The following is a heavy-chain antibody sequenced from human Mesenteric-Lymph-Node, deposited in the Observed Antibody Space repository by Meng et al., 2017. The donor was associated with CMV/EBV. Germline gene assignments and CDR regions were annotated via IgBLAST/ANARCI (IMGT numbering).Heavy chain of an antibody. V-gene: IGHV1-18*01. J-gene: IGHJ4*02. CDR3: ARDAELLWFGELGFDY. CDR2: ISAYNGNT. D-gene: IGHD3-10*01. Sequence: GYTFTSYGISWVRQAPGQGLEWMGWISAYNGNTNYAQKLQGRVTMTTDTSTSTAYMELRSLRSDDTAVYYCARDAELLWFGELGFDYWGQGTLVTVSS. CDR1: GYTFTSYG.